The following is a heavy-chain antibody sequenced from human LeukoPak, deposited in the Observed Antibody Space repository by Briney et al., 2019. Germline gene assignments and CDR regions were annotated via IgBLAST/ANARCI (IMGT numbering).Heavy chain of an antibody. V-gene: IGHV4-39*07. CDR1: GGSISSSSYY. CDR3: AREGRGDGYNPEGVDY. Sequence: PSETLSLTCTVSGGSISSSSYYWGWIRQPPGKGLEWIGSIYYSGSTYYNPSLKSRVTISVDTSKNQFSLKLSSVTAADTAVYYCAREGRGDGYNPEGVDYWGQGTLVTVSS. J-gene: IGHJ4*02. D-gene: IGHD5-24*01. CDR2: IYYSGST.